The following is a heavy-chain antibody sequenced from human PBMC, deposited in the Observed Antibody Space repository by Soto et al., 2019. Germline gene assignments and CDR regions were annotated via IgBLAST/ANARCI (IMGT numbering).Heavy chain of an antibody. D-gene: IGHD1-26*01. V-gene: IGHV5-51*01. CDR2: IYPPNSET. Sequence: EVQLVQSAAEVKKPGESLRISCKGLGYSFTTYWIGWVRQMPGKGLEWMGIIYPPNSETKYSPSFQGRVTISVDKSISTAFVQWSSLEASDTAMYYCPRHVTSYRWSYFDNWGQGTLVSVSS. CDR1: GYSFTTYW. J-gene: IGHJ4*02. CDR3: PRHVTSYRWSYFDN.